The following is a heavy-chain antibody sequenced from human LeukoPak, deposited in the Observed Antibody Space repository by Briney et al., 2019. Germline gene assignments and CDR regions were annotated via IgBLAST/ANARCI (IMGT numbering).Heavy chain of an antibody. Sequence: SETLSLTCAVYGGSFSGYYWSWIRQPPGKRLEWIGEINHSGSTNYNPSLKSRVTISVDTSKNQFSLKLSSVTAADTAVYYCARGSGAYYYDSSGYYYLGPYFDYWGQGTLVTVSS. J-gene: IGHJ4*02. D-gene: IGHD3-22*01. CDR3: ARGSGAYYYDSSGYYYLGPYFDY. CDR2: INHSGST. CDR1: GGSFSGYY. V-gene: IGHV4-34*01.